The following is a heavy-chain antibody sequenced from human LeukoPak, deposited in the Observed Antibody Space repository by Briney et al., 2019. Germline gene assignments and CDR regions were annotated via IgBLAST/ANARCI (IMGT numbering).Heavy chain of an antibody. Sequence: SETLSLTCAVYSGSFSGYYWSWIRQPPGKGLEWIGEINHSGSTNYNPSLKSRVTISVDTSKNQFSLKLSSVTPEDTAVYYCVGEYDSNAYYYDYWGQGTLVTVSS. CDR3: VGEYDSNAYYYDY. CDR2: INHSGST. V-gene: IGHV4-34*01. J-gene: IGHJ4*02. CDR1: SGSFSGYY. D-gene: IGHD3-22*01.